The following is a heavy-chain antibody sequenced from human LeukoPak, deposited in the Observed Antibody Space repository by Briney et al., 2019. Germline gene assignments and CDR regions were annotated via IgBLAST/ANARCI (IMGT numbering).Heavy chain of an antibody. D-gene: IGHD6-13*01. J-gene: IGHJ4*02. Sequence: WATVKLSCKASGYTFTSYDSNWVRQAPGQGLEWMGWMKPNSHDTRYAQKFQGRVTMTRNTSISTAYMELRGLTSEDTAVYYCARGSPESSSSDYGPQGTLVSVS. CDR1: GYTFTSYD. V-gene: IGHV1-8*02. CDR3: ARGSPESSSSDY. CDR2: MKPNSHDT.